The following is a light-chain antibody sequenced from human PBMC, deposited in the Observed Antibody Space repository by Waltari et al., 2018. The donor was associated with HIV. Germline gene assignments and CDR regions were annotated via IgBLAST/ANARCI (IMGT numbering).Light chain of an antibody. V-gene: IGLV2-23*01. J-gene: IGLJ3*02. CDR2: DDS. CDR1: STNVGSYSL. CDR3: CSYRGDDTLV. Sequence: QSALTQPASVSGSLGQSITISCTGASTNVGSYSLVSWYQNRPGQAPTLIIYDDSKRPLGISSRFSGSKSGNTASLSISGLQSEDEADDYCCSYRGDDTLVFGGGTKVTAL.